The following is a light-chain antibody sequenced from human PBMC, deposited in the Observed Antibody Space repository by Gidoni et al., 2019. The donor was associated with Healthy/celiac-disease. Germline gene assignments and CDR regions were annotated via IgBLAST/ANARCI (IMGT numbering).Light chain of an antibody. V-gene: IGLV3-1*01. Sequence: SYELTQPPSVLVSPGQTASITCSGDKLGDKYACWYQQKPGQSPVLVIYQNSKRPSGIPGRFSGSNSGNTATLTISGTQAMDEADYYCQAWDSSTVVFGGGTKLTVL. CDR2: QNS. J-gene: IGLJ2*01. CDR3: QAWDSSTVV. CDR1: KLGDKY.